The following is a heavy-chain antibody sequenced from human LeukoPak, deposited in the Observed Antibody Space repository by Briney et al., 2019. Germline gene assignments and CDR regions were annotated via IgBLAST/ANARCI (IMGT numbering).Heavy chain of an antibody. V-gene: IGHV1-2*02. J-gene: IGHJ3*02. D-gene: IGHD6-13*01. CDR2: INPNSGGT. CDR3: ARSITSASNAFDI. CDR1: GYTFTGSY. Sequence: ASVKVSCKASGYTFTGSYMHWVRQAPGQGLEWMGWINPNSGGTNYAQKFQGRVTMTRDTSLSTAYMELRRLRSDDTAVYYCARSITSASNAFDIWGQGTMVTVSS.